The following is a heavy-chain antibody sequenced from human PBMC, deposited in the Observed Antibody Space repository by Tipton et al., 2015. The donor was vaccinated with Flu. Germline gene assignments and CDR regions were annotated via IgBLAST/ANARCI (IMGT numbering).Heavy chain of an antibody. V-gene: IGHV4-59*01. CDR1: GGSISGYY. Sequence: TLSLTCTVSGGSISGYYWTWIRQPPGKGLEWIGYIYYSGSTNYNPSLKSRVTISVDTSKNQFSLKLSSVTAADTAVYYCATECQRGGIRYYFDYWGQGTLVTVSS. D-gene: IGHD2-15*01. CDR3: ATECQRGGIRYYFDY. CDR2: IYYSGST. J-gene: IGHJ4*02.